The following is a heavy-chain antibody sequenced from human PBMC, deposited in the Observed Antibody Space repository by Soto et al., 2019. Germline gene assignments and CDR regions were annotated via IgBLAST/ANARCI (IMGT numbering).Heavy chain of an antibody. CDR3: VKKSCSHTRCYTGWFFDL. Sequence: PGGSLRLSCEASGFIFEDYDMHWVRQPPGKGLQWVSGISWNSGDKDYGDSVKGRFTISRDNAKNSLDLQMSSLRVEDTATYYCVKKSCSHTRCYTGWFFDLWGRGTLVT. D-gene: IGHD2-15*01. CDR1: GFIFEDYD. CDR2: ISWNSGDK. J-gene: IGHJ2*01. V-gene: IGHV3-9*01.